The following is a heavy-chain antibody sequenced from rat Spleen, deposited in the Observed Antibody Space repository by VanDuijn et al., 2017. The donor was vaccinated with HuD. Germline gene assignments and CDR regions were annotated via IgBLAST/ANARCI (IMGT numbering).Heavy chain of an antibody. V-gene: IGHV5-29*01. Sequence: EVQLVESDGGLVQPGRSLKLSCAASGFTFSDYGMAWVRQAPTKGLEWVATISYDGFTTYYRDSVKGRFTISRDNVKSTLYLQMNSLRSEDTATYYCARHGLGVWYFDYWGQGVMVTVSS. CDR3: ARHGLGVWYFDY. J-gene: IGHJ2*01. D-gene: IGHD5-1*01. CDR2: ISYDGFTT. CDR1: GFTFSDYG.